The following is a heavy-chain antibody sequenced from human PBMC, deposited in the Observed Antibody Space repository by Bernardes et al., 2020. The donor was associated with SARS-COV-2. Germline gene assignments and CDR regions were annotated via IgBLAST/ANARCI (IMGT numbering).Heavy chain of an antibody. J-gene: IGHJ6*04. V-gene: IGHV3-33*01. CDR1: GFTFSSYG. Sequence: GGSLRLSCAASGFTFSSYGMHWVRQAPGKGLEWVAVIWYDGSNKYYADSVKGRFTISRDNSKNTLYLQMNSLRAEDTSVYYCARDGKDMVRGWYYYGMDVSGAVTTVTVSS. CDR2: IWYDGSNK. CDR3: ARDGKDMVRGWYYYGMDV. D-gene: IGHD3-10*01.